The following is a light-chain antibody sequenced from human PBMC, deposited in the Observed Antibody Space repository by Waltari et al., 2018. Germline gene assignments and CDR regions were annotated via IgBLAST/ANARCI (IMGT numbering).Light chain of an antibody. J-gene: IGKJ1*01. CDR3: QRYNLAPRT. Sequence: DIQMTQSPSSLSASVGDTVTITCRASQGIYHYLAWYQQKPGTVPKLLIHAASTLQSGFPSRFSGSGYGTDFTLTISSLQPEDVATYYCQRYNLAPRTFGQWTKVEIK. CDR1: QGIYHY. V-gene: IGKV1-27*01. CDR2: AAS.